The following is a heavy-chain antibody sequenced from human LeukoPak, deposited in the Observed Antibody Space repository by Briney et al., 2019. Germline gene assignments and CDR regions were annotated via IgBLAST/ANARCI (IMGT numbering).Heavy chain of an antibody. CDR3: ARHPRIAARKHTFDY. Sequence: SETLSLTCTVSGGSISSSSYYWGWIRQPPGKGLEWIGSIYYSGSTYYNPSLKSRVTISVDTSKNQFSLKLSSVTAADTAVYYRARHPRIAARKHTFDYWGQGTLVTVSS. J-gene: IGHJ4*02. V-gene: IGHV4-39*01. CDR1: GGSISSSSYY. CDR2: IYYSGST. D-gene: IGHD6-6*01.